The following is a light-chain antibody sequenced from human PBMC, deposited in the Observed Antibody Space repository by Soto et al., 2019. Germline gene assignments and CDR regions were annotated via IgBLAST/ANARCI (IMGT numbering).Light chain of an antibody. Sequence: EIVMTQSPATLSVSPGERATLSCRASQSVSSNLAWYQQKPGQAPRLLIYGASTRATGIPARFSGCGSGTEFTLIISSLQSEDFAVYYCQHYNNWPPWTFGQGTKVEIK. CDR1: QSVSSN. CDR3: QHYNNWPPWT. J-gene: IGKJ1*01. V-gene: IGKV3-15*01. CDR2: GAS.